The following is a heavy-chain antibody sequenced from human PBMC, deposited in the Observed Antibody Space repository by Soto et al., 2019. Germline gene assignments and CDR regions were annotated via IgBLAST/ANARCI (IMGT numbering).Heavy chain of an antibody. D-gene: IGHD2-15*01. CDR2: SYDSGST. CDR1: GGSISSYY. J-gene: IGHJ4*02. Sequence: QVQLQESGPGLVKPSETLSLTCTVSGGSISSYYWSWIRQPPGKGLEWIGYSYDSGSTNYNPSLKSRVTISVDTSKNQSAPRLTSLTAADKAVDYCAAAPRYWGQGTLVTVSS. CDR3: AAAPRY. V-gene: IGHV4-59*01.